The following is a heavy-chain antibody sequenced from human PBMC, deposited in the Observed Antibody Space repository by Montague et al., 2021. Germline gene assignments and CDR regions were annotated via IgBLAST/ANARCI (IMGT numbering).Heavy chain of an antibody. Sequence: SLRLSCAASGFVFSSYWMTWVRRAPGKGLGWVANIKQDGFEKYYVESVRGRFTISRDNDKDSLYLQMNSLGVEDTAMYYCAKGGTTAMTPSSAWGHGTLVTVSS. CDR3: AKGGTTAMTPSSA. CDR2: IKQDGFEK. D-gene: IGHD4-17*01. V-gene: IGHV3-7*01. CDR1: GFVFSSYW. J-gene: IGHJ5*01.